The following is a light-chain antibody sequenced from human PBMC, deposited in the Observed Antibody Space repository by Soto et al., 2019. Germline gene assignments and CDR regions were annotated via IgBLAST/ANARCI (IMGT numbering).Light chain of an antibody. CDR2: SAS. CDR3: QQSYTNLGT. V-gene: IGKV1-39*01. J-gene: IGKJ1*01. Sequence: DIQMTQSPSSLSAFVGDRVTINCRASQTISGFLNWYQQKPGKAPGLLIHSASTLQSGVPSRLSGSGSGTEFTLTIRSLQPEDFATYYFQQSYTNLGTFGQGTTVEIK. CDR1: QTISGF.